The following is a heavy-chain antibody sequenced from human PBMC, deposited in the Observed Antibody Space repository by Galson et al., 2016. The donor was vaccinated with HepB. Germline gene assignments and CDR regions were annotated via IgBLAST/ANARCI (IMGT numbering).Heavy chain of an antibody. CDR2: IFSNDGK. V-gene: IGHV2-26*01. Sequence: PALVKPTQTLTLTCSVSGFSLTNGRTGVGWIRQPPGKALEWLAHIFSNDGKPCSTSLKSRLTISKDTSKSQVVLTMTNMDPVDTATYFCARLAVNHDILTGYFYYLDSWGQGTLVSVSS. D-gene: IGHD3-9*01. CDR3: ARLAVNHDILTGYFYYLDS. CDR1: GFSLTNGRTG. J-gene: IGHJ4*02.